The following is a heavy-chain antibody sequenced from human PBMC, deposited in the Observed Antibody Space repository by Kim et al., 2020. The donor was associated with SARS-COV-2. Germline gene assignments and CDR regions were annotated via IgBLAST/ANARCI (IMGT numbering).Heavy chain of an antibody. CDR3: AKAGGSGSYSFDY. Sequence: YADSVKGRFTISRDNSKTMLYLQMNSLRAEDTAVYYCAKAGGSGSYSFDYWGQGTLVTVSS. J-gene: IGHJ4*02. D-gene: IGHD3-10*01. V-gene: IGHV3-23*03.